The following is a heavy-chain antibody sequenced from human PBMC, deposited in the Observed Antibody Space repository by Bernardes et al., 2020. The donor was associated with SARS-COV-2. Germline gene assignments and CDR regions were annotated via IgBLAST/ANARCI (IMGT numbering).Heavy chain of an antibody. CDR2: ISGYNGTT. CDR3: ARDEGRGYDSSGYSRFDY. V-gene: IGHV1-18*04. D-gene: IGHD3-22*01. Sequence: ASVKVSCKASGYTFTSYGISWVRQAPGQGLEWMGWISGYNGTTTYAQKVQGRVTMTTDTSTSTAYMELRSLRSDDTAVFYCARDEGRGYDSSGYSRFDYWGQGTLVTVSS. J-gene: IGHJ4*02. CDR1: GYTFTSYG.